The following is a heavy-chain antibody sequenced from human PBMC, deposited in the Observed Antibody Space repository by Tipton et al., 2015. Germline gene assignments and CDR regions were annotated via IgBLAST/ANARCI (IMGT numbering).Heavy chain of an antibody. J-gene: IGHJ4*02. D-gene: IGHD3-3*01. CDR3: ARRPAGAVEWLLWDY. V-gene: IGHV4-38-2*01. CDR2: ISHSGNT. Sequence: TLSLTCAVSAYSISSDYYWGWIRQPPGRGLEWIGSISHSGNTYYNPSLKSRVTISADTSKAQLSLKLRSVTAADTAVYYCARRPAGAVEWLLWDYWGQGTLVTVSS. CDR1: AYSISSDYY.